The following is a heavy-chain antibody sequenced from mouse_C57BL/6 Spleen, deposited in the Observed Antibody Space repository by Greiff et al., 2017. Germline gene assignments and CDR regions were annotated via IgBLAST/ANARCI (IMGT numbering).Heavy chain of an antibody. CDR3: ARSYDSYYYAMDY. CDR1: GYTFTSYW. CDR2: IHPNSGST. J-gene: IGHJ4*01. V-gene: IGHV1-64*01. Sequence: QVQLQQPGAELVKPGASVKLSCKASGYTFTSYWMHWVKQRPGQGLEWIGMIHPNSGSTNYNEKFKSKATLTVDKSSSTAYMQLSRLTSEDSAVYYCARSYDSYYYAMDYWGQGTSVTVSS. D-gene: IGHD2-3*01.